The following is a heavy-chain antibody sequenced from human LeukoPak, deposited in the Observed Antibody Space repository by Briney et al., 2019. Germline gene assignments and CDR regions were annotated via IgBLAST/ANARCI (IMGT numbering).Heavy chain of an antibody. V-gene: IGHV4-59*01. J-gene: IGHJ4*02. CDR1: GGSISNYY. CDR2: IFSRGSS. D-gene: IGHD3-22*01. Sequence: SKTLSLTCSVSGGSISNYYWSWIRQPPGKGLEWIGYIFSRGSSNYSPSLKSRVTISVDTSKNRFSLKLSSVTAADTAVYYCARASDSSGYYDLDYWGQGTLVTVSS. CDR3: ARASDSSGYYDLDY.